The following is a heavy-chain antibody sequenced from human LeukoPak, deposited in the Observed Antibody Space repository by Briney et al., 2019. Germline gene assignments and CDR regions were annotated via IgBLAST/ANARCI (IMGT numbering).Heavy chain of an antibody. CDR2: TYYRSKWYN. CDR3: ARDRGRYIDL. V-gene: IGHV6-1*01. D-gene: IGHD3-10*01. Sequence: SQTLSLTCAISGDSVSTNSAAWNWIRQSPPRGLEWLGRTYYRSKWYNDYAVSVKSRITINPDTSKNQFSLQLNSVTPEGTAVYYCARDRGRYIDLWGRGTLVTVSS. CDR1: GDSVSTNSAA. J-gene: IGHJ2*01.